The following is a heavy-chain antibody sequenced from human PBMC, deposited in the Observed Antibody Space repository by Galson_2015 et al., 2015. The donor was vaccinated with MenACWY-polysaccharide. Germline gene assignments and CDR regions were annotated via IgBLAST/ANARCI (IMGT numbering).Heavy chain of an antibody. CDR3: ARVIVVPGTIDYFDY. V-gene: IGHV3-53*01. CDR2: IYSGGST. D-gene: IGHD1-1*01. CDR1: GFTVSSNY. J-gene: IGHJ4*02. Sequence: GSLRLSCAVSGFTVSSNYMSWVRQAPGKGPEWVSIIYSGGSTYYADSVKGRFTISRDNSKNTLYFQMTSLRVEDSAVYYCARVIVVPGTIDYFDYWGQGNLVTVSS.